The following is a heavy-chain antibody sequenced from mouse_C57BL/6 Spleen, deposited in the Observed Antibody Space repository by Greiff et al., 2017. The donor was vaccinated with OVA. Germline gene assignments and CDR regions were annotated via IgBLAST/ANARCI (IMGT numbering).Heavy chain of an antibody. V-gene: IGHV1-26*01. Sequence: VQLQQSGPELVKPGASVKISCKASGYTFTDYYMNWVKQSHGKSLEWIGDINPNNGGTSYNQKFKGKATLTVDKSSSTAYMELRSLTSEDSAVYYCARDGDYGPYYFDYWGQGTTLTVSS. J-gene: IGHJ2*01. CDR2: INPNNGGT. D-gene: IGHD1-1*01. CDR1: GYTFTDYY. CDR3: ARDGDYGPYYFDY.